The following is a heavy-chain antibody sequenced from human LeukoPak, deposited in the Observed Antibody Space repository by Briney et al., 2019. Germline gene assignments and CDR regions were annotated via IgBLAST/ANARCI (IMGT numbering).Heavy chain of an antibody. Sequence: GGSLRLSCAASGFTFSSYATSWVRQAPGKGLEWVSAISGSGGSTYYADSVKGRFTISRDNSKNTLYLQMNSLRAEDTAVYYCAKDLTMITFGGVIVIGYWGQGTLVTVSS. J-gene: IGHJ4*02. CDR3: AKDLTMITFGGVIVIGY. CDR1: GFTFSSYA. D-gene: IGHD3-16*02. V-gene: IGHV3-23*01. CDR2: ISGSGGST.